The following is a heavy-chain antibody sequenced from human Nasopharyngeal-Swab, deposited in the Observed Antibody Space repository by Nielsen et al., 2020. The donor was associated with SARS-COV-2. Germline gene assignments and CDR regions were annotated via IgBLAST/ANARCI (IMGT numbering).Heavy chain of an antibody. CDR2: TNPDTGNT. D-gene: IGHD1-14*01. Sequence: ASAKVSCKASGYTFTDYAIHWVRQAPGQGPEWLGWTNPDTGNTLYSQTFQGRIAITRDTYANAAYLEVNSLTSEDTAVYFCARKGRNFAFDYWGQGTLVTVSS. CDR3: ARKGRNFAFDY. V-gene: IGHV1-3*01. J-gene: IGHJ4*02. CDR1: GYTFTDYA.